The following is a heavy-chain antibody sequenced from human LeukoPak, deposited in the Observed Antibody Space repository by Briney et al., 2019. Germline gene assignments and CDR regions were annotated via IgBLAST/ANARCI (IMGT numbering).Heavy chain of an antibody. CDR1: GGPISSSSYY. CDR3: ARTSRGYSYGSPLDDRFDP. D-gene: IGHD5-18*01. Sequence: SETLSLTCTVSGGPISSSSYYWGWIRQPPGTGLEWIGSIYYSGSSNYNPSLKSRVTISVDTSKNQISLKLSSVTAADTAVYYCARTSRGYSYGSPLDDRFDPWGQGTLVTVSS. J-gene: IGHJ5*02. V-gene: IGHV4-39*07. CDR2: IYYSGSS.